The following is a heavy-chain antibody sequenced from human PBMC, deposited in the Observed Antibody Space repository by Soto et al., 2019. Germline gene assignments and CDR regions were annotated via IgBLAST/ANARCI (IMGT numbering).Heavy chain of an antibody. V-gene: IGHV4-61*01. J-gene: IGHJ4*02. Sequence: QVQLQESGPGLVKPSETLSLTCSVSDGSVNTGNYYWSWIRQPPGKGLEWIGHIYYIGTTNYNPSLKSRVTMSVDTSKDQFSLKVTSVTAADTAVYFCAREEKQLSRYGGDFDYWGQGILVTGSS. CDR1: DGSVNTGNYY. CDR3: AREEKQLSRYGGDFDY. D-gene: IGHD3-16*01. CDR2: IYYIGTT.